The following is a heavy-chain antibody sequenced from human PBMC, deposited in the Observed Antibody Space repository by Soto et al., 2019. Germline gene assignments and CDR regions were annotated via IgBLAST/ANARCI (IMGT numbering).Heavy chain of an antibody. CDR1: GGSISSYY. CDR2: IYYSGST. CDR3: ARSYCSGGSCYLQDY. V-gene: IGHV4-59*08. D-gene: IGHD2-15*01. J-gene: IGHJ4*02. Sequence: PSETLSLTCTVSGGSISSYYWSWIRQPPGKGLEWIGYIYYSGSTNYNPSLKSRVTISVDTSKNQYSLKLSSVTAADTAVYYCARSYCSGGSCYLQDYWGQGTLVTVSS.